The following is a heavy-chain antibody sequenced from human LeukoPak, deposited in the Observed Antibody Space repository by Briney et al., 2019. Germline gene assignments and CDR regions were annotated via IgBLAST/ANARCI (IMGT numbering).Heavy chain of an antibody. CDR2: IIPIFGTA. Sequence: ASVKVSCKASGGTFSSYAISWVRQAPGQGLEWMGGIIPIFGTANYAQKFQGRVTITTDESTSTAYMELSSLRSEDTAVYYCARGPGAAAGTGYNWFDPWGQGTLVTVSS. CDR3: ARGPGAAAGTGYNWFDP. D-gene: IGHD6-13*01. J-gene: IGHJ5*02. V-gene: IGHV1-69*05. CDR1: GGTFSSYA.